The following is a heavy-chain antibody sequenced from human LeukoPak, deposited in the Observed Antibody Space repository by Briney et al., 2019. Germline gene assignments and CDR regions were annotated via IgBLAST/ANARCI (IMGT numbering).Heavy chain of an antibody. Sequence: GGSLRLSCAASGFTFSNLWMTWVRQAPGKGLEWVANINQDGSEKYYVDSVRGRFTISRDNAKNSLYLQMNSLRAEDTAVYCCARGGSGSDYWGQGTLVTVSS. CDR1: GFTFSNLW. V-gene: IGHV3-7*01. CDR2: INQDGSEK. D-gene: IGHD5-12*01. J-gene: IGHJ4*02. CDR3: ARGGSGSDY.